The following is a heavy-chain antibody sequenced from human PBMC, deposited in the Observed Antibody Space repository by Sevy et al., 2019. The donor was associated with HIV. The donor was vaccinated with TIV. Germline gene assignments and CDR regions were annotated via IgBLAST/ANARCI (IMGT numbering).Heavy chain of an antibody. V-gene: IGHV3-7*04. D-gene: IGHD1-7*01. J-gene: IGHJ3*01. CDR1: QFTFSTYW. Sequence: GGSLRLSCAASQFTFSTYWMSWVRQAPGKGLEWVAYVNQDGSDGSEKYFVDSVKGRFTISRDNAKNSLFLQMNSLRAGETAGYYCAGGPGGNSPWRRNTGTRGQG. CDR3: AGGPGGNSPWRRNTGT. CDR2: VNQDGSDGSEK.